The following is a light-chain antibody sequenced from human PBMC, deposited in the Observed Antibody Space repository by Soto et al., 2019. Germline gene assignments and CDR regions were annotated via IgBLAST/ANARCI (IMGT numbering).Light chain of an antibody. CDR3: QQYDTSSPT. Sequence: DTQMTQSPSTLSASVGDRVTITCRASQSISSWLAWYQQRPGRAPQLLTYRASSLQSGVPSRFSGSGSGTEFTLTISSLQTDDFATYYCQQYDTSSPTFGQGTKVEIK. CDR2: RAS. V-gene: IGKV1-5*03. J-gene: IGKJ1*01. CDR1: QSISSW.